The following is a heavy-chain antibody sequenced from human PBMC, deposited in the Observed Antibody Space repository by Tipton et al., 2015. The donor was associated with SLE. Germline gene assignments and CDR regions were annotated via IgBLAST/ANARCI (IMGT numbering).Heavy chain of an antibody. V-gene: IGHV4-59*11. CDR3: AREGRGGWYFDL. J-gene: IGHJ2*01. CDR1: GGSISSHY. CDR2: IYYSGST. Sequence: TLSLTCTVSGGSISSHYWSWIRQPPGKGLEWIGYIYYSGSTNYNPSLKSRVTISVDTSKNQFSLKLSSVTAADTAVYYCAREGRGGWYFDLWGRGTLVTVSS. D-gene: IGHD3-10*01.